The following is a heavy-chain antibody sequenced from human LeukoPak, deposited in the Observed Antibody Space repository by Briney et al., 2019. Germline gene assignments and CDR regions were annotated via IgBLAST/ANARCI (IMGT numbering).Heavy chain of an antibody. CDR3: AKGIYTSTSYYDS. CDR1: GFTFSSYV. CDR2: ITGGGDYT. V-gene: IGHV3-23*01. D-gene: IGHD2-2*01. J-gene: IGHJ4*02. Sequence: GGSLRLSCAASGFTFSSYVMTWVRQAPGKGLAWVSTITGGGDYTHYVDSVKGRFTISRDNSKNTLYLQVNSLRAEDTAVYYCAKGIYTSTSYYDSWGQGTLVTVSS.